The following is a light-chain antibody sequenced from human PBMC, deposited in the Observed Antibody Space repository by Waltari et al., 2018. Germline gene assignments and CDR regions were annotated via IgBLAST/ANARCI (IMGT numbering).Light chain of an antibody. CDR1: SSDVGGYNY. CDR3: SSFTRTNSWV. Sequence: HSALAQPAPVSGSPGQSITISCTGTSSDVGGYNYVSWYQQHPGKAPRLMIYDVNNPPSGVSNRFSGSKSGNTASLTISGLQAEDEADYYCSSFTRTNSWVFGGGTKLTVL. CDR2: DVN. V-gene: IGLV2-14*03. J-gene: IGLJ3*02.